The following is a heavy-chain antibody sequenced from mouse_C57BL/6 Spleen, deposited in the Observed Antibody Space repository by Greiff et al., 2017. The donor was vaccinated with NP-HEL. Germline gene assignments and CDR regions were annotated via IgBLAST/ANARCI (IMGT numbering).Heavy chain of an antibody. CDR3: ARRGTGTPFAY. J-gene: IGHJ3*01. V-gene: IGHV1-69*01. CDR1: GYTFTSYW. CDR2: IDPSDSYT. D-gene: IGHD4-1*01. Sequence: QVQLQQPGAELVMPGASVKLSCKASGYTFTSYWMHWVKQRPGQGLEWIGEIDPSDSYTNYNQKFKGKSTLTVDKSSSTAYMQLSSLTSEDSAVYYCARRGTGTPFAYWGQGTLVTVSA.